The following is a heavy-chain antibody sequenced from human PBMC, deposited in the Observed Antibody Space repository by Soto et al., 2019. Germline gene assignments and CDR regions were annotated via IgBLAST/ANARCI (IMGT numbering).Heavy chain of an antibody. CDR2: INYSGTT. V-gene: IGHV4-31*03. CDR3: ARDHKWDGMDV. D-gene: IGHD1-26*01. Sequence: SETLSLTCSVSGGSFSSDSFIWSWVRQLPGKGLEWIGYINYSGTTYYNPSLRSRITMSVDTSKNQFSLNLSSVTAADTAVYYCARDHKWDGMDVWGQGATVTVSS. CDR1: GGSFSSDSFI. J-gene: IGHJ6*02.